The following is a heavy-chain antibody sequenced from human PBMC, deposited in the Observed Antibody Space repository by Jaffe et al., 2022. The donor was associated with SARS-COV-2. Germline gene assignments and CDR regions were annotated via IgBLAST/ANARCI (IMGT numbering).Heavy chain of an antibody. Sequence: EVQLVQSGAEVKKPGESLKISCKGSGYSFTSYWIGWVRQMPGKGLEWMGIIYPGDSDTRYSPSFQGQVTISADKSISTAYLQWSSLKASDTAMYYCARKKTFVNSGSLIDWFDPWGQGTLVTVSS. CDR3: ARKKTFVNSGSLIDWFDP. CDR2: IYPGDSDT. J-gene: IGHJ5*02. CDR1: GYSFTSYW. D-gene: IGHD1-26*01. V-gene: IGHV5-51*01.